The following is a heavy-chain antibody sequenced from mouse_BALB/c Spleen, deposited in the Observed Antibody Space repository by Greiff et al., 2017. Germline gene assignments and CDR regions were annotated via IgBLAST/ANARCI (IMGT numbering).Heavy chain of an antibody. CDR1: GFSLTSYG. Sequence: VMLVESGPGLVQPSQSLSITCTVSGFSLTSYGVHWVRQSPGKGLEWLGVIWSGGSTDYNAAFISRLSISKDNSKSQVFFKMNSLQADDTAIYYCARNRGTLYYAMDYWGQGTSVTVSS. D-gene: IGHD3-3*01. V-gene: IGHV2-4-1*01. CDR3: ARNRGTLYYAMDY. CDR2: IWSGGST. J-gene: IGHJ4*01.